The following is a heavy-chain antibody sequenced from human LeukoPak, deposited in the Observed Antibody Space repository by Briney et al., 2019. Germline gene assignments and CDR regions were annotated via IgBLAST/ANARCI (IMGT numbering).Heavy chain of an antibody. J-gene: IGHJ5*02. CDR3: ARHVIERDSSWFDP. Sequence: GESLKISCKGSGYSFTNYWIGWVRQMPGKGLEWMGIIYPGDSDTRYSPSFQGQVTISVDKSISTAYLQWSSLKASDTAMYYCARHVIERDSSWFDPWGQGTLVTVSS. CDR2: IYPGDSDT. D-gene: IGHD3-22*01. V-gene: IGHV5-51*01. CDR1: GYSFTNYW.